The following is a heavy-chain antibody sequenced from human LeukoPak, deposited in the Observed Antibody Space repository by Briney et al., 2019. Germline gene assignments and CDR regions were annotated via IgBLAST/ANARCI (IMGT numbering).Heavy chain of an antibody. D-gene: IGHD3-22*01. CDR1: GFTFSSYE. CDR2: ISCSGSSI. J-gene: IGHJ6*02. CDR3: ARGHITMIVVVITTPVPSGGMDV. Sequence: PGGSLRLSCAASGFTFSSYEMNWVRQAPGKGLEWASYISCSGSSIYYADSVKGRFTISRDNAKNSLYLQMNSLRAEDTAVYYCARGHITMIVVVITTPVPSGGMDVWGQGTTVTVSS. V-gene: IGHV3-48*03.